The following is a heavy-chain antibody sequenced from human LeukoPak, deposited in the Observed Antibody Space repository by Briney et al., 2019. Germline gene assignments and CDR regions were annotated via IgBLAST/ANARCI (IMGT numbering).Heavy chain of an antibody. J-gene: IGHJ4*02. Sequence: ASVKVSCKVSGYTLTELSRHWVRPAPGKGLEWMGGCDPEDGETIYAQKFQGRVTMTEDTSTDTAYMELSSLRSEDTAVYYCATSMLVVVPIQHYFDYWGQGTLVTVSS. CDR3: ATSMLVVVPIQHYFDY. D-gene: IGHD3-22*01. CDR1: GYTLTELS. V-gene: IGHV1-24*01. CDR2: CDPEDGET.